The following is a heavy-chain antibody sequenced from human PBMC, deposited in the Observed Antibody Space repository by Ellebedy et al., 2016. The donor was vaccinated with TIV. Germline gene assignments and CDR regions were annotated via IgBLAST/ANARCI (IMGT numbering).Heavy chain of an antibody. CDR3: ARGMRQGLWWPYFDY. CDR2: INSNSGGP. D-gene: IGHD2-21*01. V-gene: IGHV1-2*04. Sequence: AASVKVSCKASGYTFTGYYMHWVRQAPGQGLEWMGWINSNSGGPNYAQKFQGWVTMTRDTSISTAYMELRRLRSDDTAVYYCARGMRQGLWWPYFDYWGQGTLVTVFS. J-gene: IGHJ4*02. CDR1: GYTFTGYY.